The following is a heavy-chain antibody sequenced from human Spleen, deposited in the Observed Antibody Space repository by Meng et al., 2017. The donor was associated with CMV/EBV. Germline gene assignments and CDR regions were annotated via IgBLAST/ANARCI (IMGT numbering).Heavy chain of an antibody. CDR1: GFTFSSYW. CDR2: IKQDGSEK. D-gene: IGHD3-10*01. Sequence: GESLKISCAASGFTFSSYWMSWVRQAPGKGLEWVANIKQDGSEKYYVDSVKGRFTISRENAKNSLYLQMNSLRAGDTAVYYCARDLGAGTMVRGVSFYGMDVWGQGTTVTVSS. CDR3: ARDLGAGTMVRGVSFYGMDV. J-gene: IGHJ6*02. V-gene: IGHV3-7*01.